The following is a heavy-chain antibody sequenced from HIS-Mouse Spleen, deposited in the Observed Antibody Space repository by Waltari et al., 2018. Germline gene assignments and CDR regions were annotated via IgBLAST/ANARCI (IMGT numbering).Heavy chain of an antibody. CDR1: GFTFSSYA. CDR3: ARVDSSSWYPFDY. J-gene: IGHJ4*02. CDR2: ISYDGSNK. D-gene: IGHD6-13*01. V-gene: IGHV3-30-3*01. Sequence: QVQLVESGGGVVQPGRSLRLSCAASGFTFSSYAMHWVRQAPGKGLEWVAVISYDGSNKYYADSVKGRFTISRDNSKNPLYLQMNSLRAEDTAVYYCARVDSSSWYPFDYWGQGTLVTVSS.